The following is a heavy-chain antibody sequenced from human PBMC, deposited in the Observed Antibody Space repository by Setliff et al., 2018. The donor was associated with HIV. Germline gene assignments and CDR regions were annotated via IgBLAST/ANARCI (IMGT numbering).Heavy chain of an antibody. CDR1: GFTFSNAW. J-gene: IGHJ4*02. CDR3: GGASVSC. D-gene: IGHD2-21*01. V-gene: IGHV3-15*05. Sequence: GGSLRLSCAASGFTFSNAWMSWVRQAPGKGLEWVGRIKSKTDGGTTDYAAPVKGRFTISRDDSRDILYLQMDSLTAEDTAVYHCGGASVSCWGQGTLVTVSS. CDR2: IKSKTDGGTT.